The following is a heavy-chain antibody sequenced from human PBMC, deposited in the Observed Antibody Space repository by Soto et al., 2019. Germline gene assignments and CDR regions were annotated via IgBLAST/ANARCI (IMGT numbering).Heavy chain of an antibody. CDR1: GFTFSSYS. J-gene: IGHJ6*02. V-gene: IGHV3-48*02. CDR2: ISSSSSTI. CDR3: ARDQGIQLWLKGMDV. D-gene: IGHD5-18*01. Sequence: GGSLRLSCAASGFTFSSYSMNWVRQAPGKGLEWVSYISSSSSTIYYADSVKGRFTISRDNAKNSLYLQMNSLRDEDTAVYYCARDQGIQLWLKGMDVWGQGTTVTVSS.